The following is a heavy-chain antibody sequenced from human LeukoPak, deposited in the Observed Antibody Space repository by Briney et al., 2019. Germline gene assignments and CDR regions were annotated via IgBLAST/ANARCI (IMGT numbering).Heavy chain of an antibody. V-gene: IGHV4-34*01. J-gene: IGHJ4*02. Sequence: PSETLSLTCTVSGGSISSYYWSWIRQPPGKGLEWIGEINHSGSTNYNPSLKSRVTISVDTSKNQFSLKLSSVTAADTAVYYCARYSGSHRSPFDYWGQGTLVTVSS. CDR3: ARYSGSHRSPFDY. CDR1: GGSISSYY. D-gene: IGHD1-26*01. CDR2: INHSGST.